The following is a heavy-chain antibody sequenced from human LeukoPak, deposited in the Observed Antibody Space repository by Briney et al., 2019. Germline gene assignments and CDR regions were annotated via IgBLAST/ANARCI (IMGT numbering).Heavy chain of an antibody. CDR1: GGTFSSYA. Sequence: ASVKVSCKASGGTFSSYAISWVRQAPGQGLEWMGGIIPIFGTANYAQKFQGRVTITTDESTSTAYMELSSLRSEDTAVYYCARCPAHYDFWSGYSFCYYMDVWGKGTTVTVSS. J-gene: IGHJ6*03. V-gene: IGHV1-69*05. CDR3: ARCPAHYDFWSGYSFCYYMDV. CDR2: IIPIFGTA. D-gene: IGHD3-3*01.